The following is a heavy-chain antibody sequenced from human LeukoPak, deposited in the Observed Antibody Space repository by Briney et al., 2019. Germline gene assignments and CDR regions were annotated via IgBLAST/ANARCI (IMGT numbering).Heavy chain of an antibody. CDR2: INHSGST. Sequence: PSETLSRTCAVYGGSFSGYYWSWIRQPPGKGLEWIGEINHSGSTNYNPSLKSRVTISVDTSKNQFSLKLSSVTAADTAVYYCARVRTMIVVVSPRAYGMDVWGQGTTVTVSS. D-gene: IGHD3-22*01. CDR3: ARVRTMIVVVSPRAYGMDV. J-gene: IGHJ6*02. V-gene: IGHV4-34*01. CDR1: GGSFSGYY.